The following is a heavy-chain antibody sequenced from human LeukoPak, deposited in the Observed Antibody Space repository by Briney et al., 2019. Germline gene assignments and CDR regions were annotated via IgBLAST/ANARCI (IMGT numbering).Heavy chain of an antibody. V-gene: IGHV3-30*04. Sequence: GGSLRLSCAASGFTFSSYAMHWVRQAPGKGLEWVAVISYVGSNKYYADSVKGRFTISRDNSKNTLYLQMNSLRAEDTAVYYCASTGPKNYFDYWGQGTLVTVSS. D-gene: IGHD1-14*01. CDR3: ASTGPKNYFDY. CDR2: ISYVGSNK. J-gene: IGHJ4*02. CDR1: GFTFSSYA.